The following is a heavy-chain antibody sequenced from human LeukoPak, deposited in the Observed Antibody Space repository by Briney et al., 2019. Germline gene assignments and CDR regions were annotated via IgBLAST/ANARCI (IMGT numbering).Heavy chain of an antibody. D-gene: IGHD4-11*01. CDR3: ARSSPKYSNGNWFDP. CDR1: GGSISSYY. Sequence: PSETLSLTCTVSGGSISSYYWSWIRQPPGKGLEWIGYIYYSGSTNYNPSLKSRVTISVDTSKNQFSLKLSSVTAADTAVYYCARSSPKYSNGNWFDPWGQGTLVTVSS. CDR2: IYYSGST. V-gene: IGHV4-59*01. J-gene: IGHJ5*02.